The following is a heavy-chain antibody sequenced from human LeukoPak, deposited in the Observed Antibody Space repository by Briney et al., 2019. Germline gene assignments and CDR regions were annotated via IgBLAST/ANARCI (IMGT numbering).Heavy chain of an antibody. Sequence: SETLSLTCTVSGGSISSGSYYWSWIRQPAGKGLEWIGRIHTSGSTNYNPSLKSRVTISVDTSKNQFSLKLSSVTAADTAVYYCARGAGYDFWSGPSHFDYWGQGTLVTVSS. CDR2: IHTSGST. V-gene: IGHV4-61*02. CDR3: ARGAGYDFWSGPSHFDY. CDR1: GGSISSGSYY. J-gene: IGHJ4*02. D-gene: IGHD3-3*01.